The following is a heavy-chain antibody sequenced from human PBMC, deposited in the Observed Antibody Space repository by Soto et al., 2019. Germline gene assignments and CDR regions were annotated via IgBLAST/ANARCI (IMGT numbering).Heavy chain of an antibody. V-gene: IGHV1-69*01. D-gene: IGHD3-16*01. J-gene: IGHJ4*02. CDR2: IIPVFGTV. CDR1: GGTFGNSA. CDR3: AKVMAAAGYDS. Sequence: QVKLVQSGAEVKKPGSSVKVSCKASGGTFGNSAISWVRQDPGQGLEWMGGIIPVFGTVNYAQKFEGRVTITADESTSTVFVEMSRLTSEDTAVYYCAKVMAAAGYDSWGQGTLVTVSS.